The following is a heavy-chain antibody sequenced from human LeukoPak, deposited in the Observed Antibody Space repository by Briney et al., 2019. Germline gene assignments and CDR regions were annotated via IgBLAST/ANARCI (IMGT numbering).Heavy chain of an antibody. CDR1: GDSISSYY. V-gene: IGHV4-59*12. J-gene: IGHJ6*02. Sequence: SETLSLTCTVSGDSISSYYWSWIRQPPGKGLEWIGFMYYSGSTNYNPSLKSRVTISVDTSKNQFSLKLSSVTAADTAVYYCARRPSQIVVVPAAPLYYGMDVWGQGTTVTVSS. D-gene: IGHD2-2*01. CDR3: ARRPSQIVVVPAAPLYYGMDV. CDR2: MYYSGST.